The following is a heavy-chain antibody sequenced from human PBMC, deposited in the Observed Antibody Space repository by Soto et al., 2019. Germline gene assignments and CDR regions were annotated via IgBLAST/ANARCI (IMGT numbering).Heavy chain of an antibody. Sequence: QVQLVQSGAEVKKPGSSVKVSCKASGGTFSSYAISWVRQAPGQGLEWMGGIIPIFGTANYAQKFQGRVTMTADESTSTAYMELSSLRSEDTAVYYCAREVVVVPAATLYYYYGMDVWGQGTTVTVSS. CDR2: IIPIFGTA. J-gene: IGHJ6*02. CDR1: GGTFSSYA. CDR3: AREVVVVPAATLYYYYGMDV. V-gene: IGHV1-69*01. D-gene: IGHD2-2*01.